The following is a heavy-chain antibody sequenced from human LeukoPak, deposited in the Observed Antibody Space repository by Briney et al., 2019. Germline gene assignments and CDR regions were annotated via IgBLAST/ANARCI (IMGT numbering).Heavy chain of an antibody. CDR3: ARRPHYYYYMDV. Sequence: GGSLRLSCAPSVFTFSSYSMNWVRQAPGKGLEWVSSISSSSSYIYYADSVKGRFTISRDNAKNSLYLQMNSLRAEDTAVYYCARRPHYYYYMDVWGKGTTVTVSS. CDR1: VFTFSSYS. V-gene: IGHV3-21*06. CDR2: ISSSSSYI. J-gene: IGHJ6*03.